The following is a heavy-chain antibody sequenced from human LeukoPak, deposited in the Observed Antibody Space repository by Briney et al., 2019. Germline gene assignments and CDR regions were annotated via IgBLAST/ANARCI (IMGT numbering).Heavy chain of an antibody. CDR1: GFTLSDYD. D-gene: IGHD3-16*01. CDR2: ISSRGRTI. CDR3: ARGWGQEDAFDF. V-gene: IGHV3-11*01. J-gene: IGHJ3*01. Sequence: GGSLRLSCAASGFTLSDYDMNWIRQAPGKGLEWVSYISSRGRTIYYADSVRGRFTISRDNAKNSLYLQMNSLRADDTALYYCARGWGQEDAFDFGGQGTMAIVSS.